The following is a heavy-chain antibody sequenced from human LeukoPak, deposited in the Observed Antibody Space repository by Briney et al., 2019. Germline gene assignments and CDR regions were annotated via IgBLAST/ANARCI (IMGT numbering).Heavy chain of an antibody. CDR3: ARDSGLWFGL. D-gene: IGHD1-14*01. J-gene: IGHJ5*02. CDR2: IYHSGST. Sequence: SETLSLTCAVSGYSISSGYYWGWIRQPPGKGLEWIGSIYHSGSTYYNPSLKSRVTISVDTSKNQFSLKLSSVTAADTAVYYCARDSGLWFGLWGQGTLVTVSS. CDR1: GYSISSGYY. V-gene: IGHV4-38-2*02.